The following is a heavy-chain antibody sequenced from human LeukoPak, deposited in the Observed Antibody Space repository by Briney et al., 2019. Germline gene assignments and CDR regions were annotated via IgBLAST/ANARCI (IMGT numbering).Heavy chain of an antibody. CDR2: ISAYNGNT. Sequence: WASVKVSCKASGYTFTSYGISWVRQAPGQGLEWMGWISAYNGNTNYAQKLQGRVTMTTDTSTSTAYMELRSLRSDDTAVYYCARDGLYYGSGSLYFDYWGQGTLVTVSS. V-gene: IGHV1-18*01. D-gene: IGHD3-10*01. CDR3: ARDGLYYGSGSLYFDY. J-gene: IGHJ4*02. CDR1: GYTFTSYG.